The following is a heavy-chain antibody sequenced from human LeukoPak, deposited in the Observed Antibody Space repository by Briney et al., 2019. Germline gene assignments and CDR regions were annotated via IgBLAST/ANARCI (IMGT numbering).Heavy chain of an antibody. CDR3: AKDPVWNPSYYYYYMDV. Sequence: PGGSLRLSCAASGFTFSNYAMDWVRRAPGKGLEWVSTITGSGGSTYYAESVKGRFTISRDEPKGTLFLLMTSLRAEDTAVYYCAKDPVWNPSYYYYYMDVWGKGTMVTVSS. D-gene: IGHD1-1*01. V-gene: IGHV3-23*01. CDR2: ITGSGGST. CDR1: GFTFSNYA. J-gene: IGHJ6*03.